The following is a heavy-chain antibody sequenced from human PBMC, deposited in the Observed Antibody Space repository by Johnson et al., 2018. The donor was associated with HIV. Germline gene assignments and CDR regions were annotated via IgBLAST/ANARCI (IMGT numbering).Heavy chain of an antibody. CDR3: AFEMASGGAFDI. Sequence: VQLVESGGGVVQPGRSLRLSCAASGFTFISNYMSWVRQAPGKGLEWVSVIYSGGSTYYADPVKGRFTISRDNSKNTLYLQMNSLRAEDTAVYHCAFEMASGGAFDIWGQGTMVTVSS. V-gene: IGHV3-66*01. CDR1: GFTFISNY. J-gene: IGHJ3*02. CDR2: IYSGGST. D-gene: IGHD1-26*01.